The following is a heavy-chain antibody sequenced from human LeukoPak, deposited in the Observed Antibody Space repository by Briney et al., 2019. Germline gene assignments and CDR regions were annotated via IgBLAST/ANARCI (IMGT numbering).Heavy chain of an antibody. Sequence: SETLSLTCTVSGGSISSYYWSWIRQPPGKGLEWIGEINHSGSTNYNPSLKSRVTISVDTSKNQFSLRLSSVTAADTAVYFCARARVVAAPYGMDVWGQGTTVTVSS. CDR3: ARARVVAAPYGMDV. D-gene: IGHD2-15*01. CDR1: GGSISSYY. V-gene: IGHV4-34*01. CDR2: INHSGST. J-gene: IGHJ6*02.